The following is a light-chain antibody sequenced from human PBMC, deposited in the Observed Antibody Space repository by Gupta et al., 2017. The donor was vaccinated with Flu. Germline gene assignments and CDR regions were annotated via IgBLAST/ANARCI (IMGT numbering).Light chain of an antibody. V-gene: IGKV2-30*02. CDR3: QQGNSCPFA. J-gene: IGKJ3*01. CDR1: QCRERSNENTY. Sequence: TRGKPSSISSTTRQCRERSNENTYLDWYQQKPGQSPRFLIYKASNRDSGVPDRFSGSGSGTEFTLTISSREAEDVGVYYCQQGNSCPFAFGQGTKVDIK. CDR2: KAS.